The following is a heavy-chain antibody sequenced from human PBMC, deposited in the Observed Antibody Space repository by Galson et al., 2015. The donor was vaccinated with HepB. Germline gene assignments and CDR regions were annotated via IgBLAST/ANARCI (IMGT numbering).Heavy chain of an antibody. J-gene: IGHJ4*02. CDR2: ISYDGSNK. CDR1: GFTFSSYA. Sequence: SLRLSCAASGFTFSSYAMHWVRQAPGKGLEWVAVISYDGSNKYYADSVKGRFTISRDNSKNTLYLQMNSLRAEDTAVYYCARDIEQWLADGVLDYWGQGTLVTVSS. CDR3: ARDIEQWLADGVLDY. D-gene: IGHD6-19*01. V-gene: IGHV3-30-3*01.